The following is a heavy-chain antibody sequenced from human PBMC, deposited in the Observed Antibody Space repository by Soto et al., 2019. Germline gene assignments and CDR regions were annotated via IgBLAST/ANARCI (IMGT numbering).Heavy chain of an antibody. D-gene: IGHD2-2*02. J-gene: IGHJ3*01. CDR2: INPFKGDT. CDR1: GYTFSTYG. Sequence: QVQLVQSGAEMKKPGASVKASCKASGYTFSTYGITWVRQAPGQGLDWMGWINPFKGDTNSAARFQDRVTMTTDTSTRTAYMELRSLRSDDTAVYYCARVKVPAAILGAFDLWGQGTLVTVSS. CDR3: ARVKVPAAILGAFDL. V-gene: IGHV1-18*01.